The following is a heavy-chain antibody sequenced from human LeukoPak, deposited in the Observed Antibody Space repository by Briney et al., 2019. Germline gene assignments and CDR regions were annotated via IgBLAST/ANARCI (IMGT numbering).Heavy chain of an antibody. V-gene: IGHV4-34*01. J-gene: IGHJ4*02. CDR1: GGSFSDYY. Sequence: PSETLSLTCAVYGGSFSDYYWSWIRQPPGKGLEWIGEINHSGSTNYNPSLKSRVTISVDTSKKQFSLKLRSVTAADTPVYYCASVPFRDGHLPNYFDYWGQGTLVTVSS. CDR2: INHSGST. CDR3: ASVPFRDGHLPNYFDY. D-gene: IGHD2-8*01.